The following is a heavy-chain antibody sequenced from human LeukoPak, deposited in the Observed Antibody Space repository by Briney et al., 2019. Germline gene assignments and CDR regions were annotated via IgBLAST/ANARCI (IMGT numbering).Heavy chain of an antibody. CDR3: ARGVHYDYDSSGYYIVAPPDY. J-gene: IGHJ4*02. D-gene: IGHD3-22*01. Sequence: GGSLRLSCAASGFTFSSYAMHWVRQAPGKGLEYVSAISSNGGSTYYANSVKGRFTISRDNPKNTLYLQMGSLRAEDMAVHYCARGVHYDYDSSGYYIVAPPDYWDQGTLVTVSS. CDR2: ISSNGGST. V-gene: IGHV3-64*01. CDR1: GFTFSSYA.